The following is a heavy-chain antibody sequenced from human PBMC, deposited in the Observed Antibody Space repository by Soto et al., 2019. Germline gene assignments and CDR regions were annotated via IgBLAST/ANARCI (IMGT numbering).Heavy chain of an antibody. J-gene: IGHJ5*02. D-gene: IGHD3-10*01. Sequence: SETLSLTCSVSGGSISSFTYYWGWIRQPPGKGLEWIGTVYYNENTYYNPSLKSRVTINVDTAKNQFSLNLRSVTAAETAMYFCARRERYYGSPGWFDPWGPGTLVTVSS. CDR2: VYYNENT. CDR3: ARRERYYGSPGWFDP. V-gene: IGHV4-39*01. CDR1: GGSISSFTYY.